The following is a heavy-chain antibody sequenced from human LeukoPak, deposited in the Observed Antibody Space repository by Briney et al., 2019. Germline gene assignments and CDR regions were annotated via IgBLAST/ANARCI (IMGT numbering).Heavy chain of an antibody. CDR2: ISAYNGNA. V-gene: IGHV1-18*01. Sequence: ASVTVSCKASGYTFTSYGISWVRPAPGQGLEWMGWISAYNGNANYAQKLQGRVTMTTDTSTSTAYMELRSLRSDDTAVYYCARDLSGWNPFDYWGQGTLVTVSS. CDR1: GYTFTSYG. J-gene: IGHJ4*02. CDR3: ARDLSGWNPFDY. D-gene: IGHD6-19*01.